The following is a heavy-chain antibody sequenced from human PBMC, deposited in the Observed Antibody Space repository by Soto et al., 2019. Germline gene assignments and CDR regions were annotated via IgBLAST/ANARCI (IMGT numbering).Heavy chain of an antibody. J-gene: IGHJ6*02. CDR1: GGSISGYY. CDR3: ARDTRGSYGGNSYYYYYGMDV. Sequence: PSETLSLTCTVSGGSISGYYWSWIGQPAGKGLEWIGRIYTSGSTNYNPSLKSRVTMSVDTSKNQFSLKLSSVTAADTAVYYCARDTRGSYGGNSYYYYYGMDVWGQGTTVTVSS. V-gene: IGHV4-4*07. CDR2: IYTSGST. D-gene: IGHD4-17*01.